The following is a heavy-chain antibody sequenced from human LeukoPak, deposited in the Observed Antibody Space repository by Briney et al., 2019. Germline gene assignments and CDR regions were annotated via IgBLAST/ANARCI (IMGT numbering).Heavy chain of an antibody. J-gene: IGHJ4*02. Sequence: GGSLRLSCAASGFTFSSYGMHWVRQAPGKGLEWVSAISGSGGSTYYADSVKGRFTISRDNSKNTLYLQMNSLRAEDTAVYYCAKGRRWLQLMPLDYWGQGTLVTVSS. CDR3: AKGRRWLQLMPLDY. D-gene: IGHD5-24*01. CDR1: GFTFSSYG. CDR2: ISGSGGST. V-gene: IGHV3-23*01.